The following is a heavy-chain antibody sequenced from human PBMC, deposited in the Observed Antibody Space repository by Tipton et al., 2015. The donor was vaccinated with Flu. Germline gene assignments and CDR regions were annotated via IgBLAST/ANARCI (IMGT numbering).Heavy chain of an antibody. D-gene: IGHD2-2*03. V-gene: IGHV3-11*01. J-gene: IGHJ5*02. Sequence: SLRLSCAVSGFTFSDYYMSWLRQAPGTGLEWVSTISSSGATKYYADSVKGRFTISSDYARNTVSLQMNSLRVDDTAVYYCARTILGYCGSTTCHFWSDPWGHGTQVTVSS. CDR3: ARTILGYCGSTTCHFWSDP. CDR2: ISSSGATK. CDR1: GFTFSDYY.